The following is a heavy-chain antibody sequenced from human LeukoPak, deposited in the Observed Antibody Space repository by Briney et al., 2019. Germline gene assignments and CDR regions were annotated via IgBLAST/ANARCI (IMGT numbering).Heavy chain of an antibody. CDR3: AKALTGTTPFDY. J-gene: IGHJ4*02. CDR1: GLSFSNYA. V-gene: IGHV3-23*01. D-gene: IGHD1-20*01. CDR2: ISASGTDT. Sequence: GGSLRLSCTASGLSFSNYAMTWVRQAPGKGLEWASVISASGTDTYYADSVKGRFTISRDNSQNTLYLHMNSLRAEDTAVYYCAKALTGTTPFDYWGQGTLVTVSS.